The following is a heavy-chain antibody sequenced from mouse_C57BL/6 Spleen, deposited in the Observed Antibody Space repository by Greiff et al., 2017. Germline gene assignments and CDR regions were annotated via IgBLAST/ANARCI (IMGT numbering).Heavy chain of an antibody. J-gene: IGHJ4*01. D-gene: IGHD4-1*01. Sequence: EVMLVESGGGLVKPGGSLKLSCAASGFTFSDYGMHWVRQAPEKGLGWVAYISSGSSTIYYADTVKGRFTISRDNAKNTLFLQMTSLRSEDTAMYYCARPLTGPYAMDYWGQGTSVTVSS. V-gene: IGHV5-17*01. CDR2: ISSGSSTI. CDR1: GFTFSDYG. CDR3: ARPLTGPYAMDY.